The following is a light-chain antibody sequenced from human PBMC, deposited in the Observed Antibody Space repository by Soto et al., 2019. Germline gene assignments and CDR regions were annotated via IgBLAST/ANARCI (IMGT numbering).Light chain of an antibody. J-gene: IGLJ2*01. Sequence: FMLTQPHSVSESPGKTVTISCTRSSGSIASNYVQWYQQRPGSAPTTVIYEDNQRPSGVPDRFSGSIDSSSNSASLTISGLKTEDEADYYCQPWGVFGGGTKLTVL. CDR3: QPWGV. CDR2: EDN. CDR1: SGSIASNY. V-gene: IGLV6-57*04.